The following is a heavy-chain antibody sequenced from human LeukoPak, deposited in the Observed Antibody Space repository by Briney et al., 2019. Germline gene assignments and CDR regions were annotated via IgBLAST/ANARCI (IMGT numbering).Heavy chain of an antibody. CDR1: GFTFSSYY. CDR3: ARVGTVAFWGMDV. CDR2: INSDGTGT. V-gene: IGHV3-74*01. Sequence: PGGSLRVSCAASGFTFSSYYMLWVRHAPGKGLVWVSRINSDGTGTNYADSVKGRFTISRDNAKNTLYLQMNSLRAEDTAVYYCARVGTVAFWGMDVWGQGTMVTVSS. J-gene: IGHJ6*02. D-gene: IGHD4-23*01.